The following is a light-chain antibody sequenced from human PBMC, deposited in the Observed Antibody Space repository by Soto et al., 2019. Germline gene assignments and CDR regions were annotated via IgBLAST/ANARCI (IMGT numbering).Light chain of an antibody. CDR1: QSVSSN. CDR3: PPYASSPKLP. CDR2: GAS. J-gene: IGKJ4*01. Sequence: ESGMPLCTDTLSVSPGERATLSTGASQSVSSNLAWYQQKPGQAPRLLIYGASSRATGIPDRFSGSGSGTDFTLTIGRLEPADFAVYYCPPYASSPKLPFAGGTKV. V-gene: IGKV3-20*01.